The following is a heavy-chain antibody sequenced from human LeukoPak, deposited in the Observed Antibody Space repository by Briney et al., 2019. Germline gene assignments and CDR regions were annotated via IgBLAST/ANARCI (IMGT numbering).Heavy chain of an antibody. CDR1: GGSISSGSYY. V-gene: IGHV4-61*02. J-gene: IGHJ4*02. CDR3: ARERAGGLRYFDWLPEGDFDY. D-gene: IGHD3-9*01. CDR2: IYTSGST. Sequence: SQTLSLTCTVSGGSISSGSYYWSWIRQPAGKGLEWIGRIYTSGSTNHNPSLKSRVTISVDTSKNQFSLKLSSVTAADTAVYYCARERAGGLRYFDWLPEGDFDYWGQGTLVTVSS.